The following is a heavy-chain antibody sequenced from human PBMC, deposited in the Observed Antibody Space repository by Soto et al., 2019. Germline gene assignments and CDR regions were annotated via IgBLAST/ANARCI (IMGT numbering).Heavy chain of an antibody. CDR2: IVVGSGNT. Sequence: AAAVKVSCKASGFTFTSSAVQWVRQARGQRLEWIGWIVVGSGNTNYAQKFQERVTITRDMSTSTAYMELSSLRSEDTAVYYCAASSPWSYGTREGYYCYGMDVWGQGTTVTVSS. CDR1: GFTFTSSA. D-gene: IGHD5-18*01. CDR3: AASSPWSYGTREGYYCYGMDV. J-gene: IGHJ6*02. V-gene: IGHV1-58*01.